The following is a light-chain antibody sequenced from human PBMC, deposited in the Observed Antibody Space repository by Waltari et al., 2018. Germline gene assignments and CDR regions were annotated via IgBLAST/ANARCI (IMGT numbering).Light chain of an antibody. Sequence: DIVMTQSPDSLPVSLGERATINCKSSQSVLYSSNNKNYLAWYQQKPGQPPKLLIYWASTRESGVTDRFSGSGSGTDFTLTISSLQAEDVAVYYCQKYYNTWGFGQGTKVEIK. J-gene: IGKJ1*01. CDR1: QSVLYSSNNKNY. V-gene: IGKV4-1*01. CDR3: QKYYNTWG. CDR2: WAS.